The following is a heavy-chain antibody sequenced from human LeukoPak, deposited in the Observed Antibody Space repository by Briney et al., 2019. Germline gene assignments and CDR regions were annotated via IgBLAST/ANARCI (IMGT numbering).Heavy chain of an antibody. CDR1: GFTFSSYG. CDR3: ARDLATETWIQLWSLPYGMDV. CDR2: IWYDGSNK. Sequence: GGSLRLSCAASGFTFSSYGMHWVRQAPGKGLEWVAVIWYDGSNKYYADSVKGRFTISRDNSKNTVYLQMNSLRAEDTAVYYCARDLATETWIQLWSLPYGMDVWGQGTTVTVSS. V-gene: IGHV3-33*01. D-gene: IGHD5-18*01. J-gene: IGHJ6*02.